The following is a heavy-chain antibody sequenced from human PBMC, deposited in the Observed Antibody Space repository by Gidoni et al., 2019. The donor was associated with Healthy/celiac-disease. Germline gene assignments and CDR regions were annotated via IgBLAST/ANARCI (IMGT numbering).Heavy chain of an antibody. CDR3: ARDREVLRFLEWRYYFDY. J-gene: IGHJ4*02. D-gene: IGHD3-3*01. V-gene: IGHV3-48*02. Sequence: EVQLVESGGGLVQPGGSLRLSCAASGFTFSSYSMNWVRQAPGKGLEWVSDISSSSSTIYYADSVKGRFTISRDNAKNSLYLQMNSLRDEDTAVYYCARDREVLRFLEWRYYFDYWGQGTLVTVSS. CDR1: GFTFSSYS. CDR2: ISSSSSTI.